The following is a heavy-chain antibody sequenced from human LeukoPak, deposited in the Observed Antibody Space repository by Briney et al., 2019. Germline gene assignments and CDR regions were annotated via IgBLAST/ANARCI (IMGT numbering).Heavy chain of an antibody. CDR3: AKSATYCGGDCFDY. J-gene: IGHJ4*02. CDR1: RFTFDDYA. V-gene: IGHV3-9*01. CDR2: ISWNSGSI. Sequence: GGSLRLSCAASRFTFDDYAMHWVRQAPGKGLEWVSGISWNSGSIGYADSVKGRFTISRDNAKNSLYLQMNSLRAEDTALYYCAKSATYCGGDCFDYWGQGTLVTVSS. D-gene: IGHD2-21*01.